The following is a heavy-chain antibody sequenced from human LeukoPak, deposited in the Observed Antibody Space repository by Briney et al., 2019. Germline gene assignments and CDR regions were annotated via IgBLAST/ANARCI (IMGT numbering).Heavy chain of an antibody. Sequence: SETLSLTCTVPGGSIRNNYWSWIRQPPGKGLEWIGYISYSGSSNYNPSLKSRATISLDTSKSQFSLKLSSVTAADTAVYYCAKHRGDGSGWYWGQGTLVTVSS. CDR2: ISYSGSS. CDR1: GGSIRNNY. J-gene: IGHJ4*02. V-gene: IGHV4-59*08. D-gene: IGHD6-19*01. CDR3: AKHRGDGSGWY.